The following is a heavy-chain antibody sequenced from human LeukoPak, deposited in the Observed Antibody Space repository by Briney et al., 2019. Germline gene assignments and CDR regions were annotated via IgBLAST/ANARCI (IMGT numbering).Heavy chain of an antibody. D-gene: IGHD3-3*01. Sequence: SCKASGYTFTGYYMHWVRQAPGKGLEWVAVISYDGSNKYYADSVKGRFTISRDNSKNTLYLQMNSLRAEDTAVYYCAKDLQSGPPEYYYGMDVWGQGTTVTVSS. V-gene: IGHV3-30*18. CDR1: GYTFTGYY. CDR2: ISYDGSNK. J-gene: IGHJ6*02. CDR3: AKDLQSGPPEYYYGMDV.